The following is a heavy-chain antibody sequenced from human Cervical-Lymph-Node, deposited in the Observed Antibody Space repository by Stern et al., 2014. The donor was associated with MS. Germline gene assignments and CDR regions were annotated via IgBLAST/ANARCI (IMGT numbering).Heavy chain of an antibody. J-gene: IGHJ6*02. V-gene: IGHV1-69*15. CDR2: IHPIFGAA. CDR3: ARDVPPQDYYYYGMDV. CDR1: GCTFSSYA. Sequence: QVQLVQSGAEVKKPGSSVKVSCKASGCTFSSYAINWVRQAPGQGLEWMGRIHPIFGAAPYAQKFQGRVTITAEASTSTASMQLSSLRSEDTAEYYCARDVPPQDYYYYGMDVWGQGTTVTVSS.